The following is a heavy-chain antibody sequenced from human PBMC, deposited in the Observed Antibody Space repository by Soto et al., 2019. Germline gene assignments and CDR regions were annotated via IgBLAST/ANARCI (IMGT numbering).Heavy chain of an antibody. Sequence: SGGSLRLSCAASGFTFGSYAMSWVRQAPGKGLEWVSAISGSGGSTYYADSVKGRFTISRDNSKNTLYLQMNSLRAEDTAVYYCAKDRSDDSSGYYWLNYWGQGTLVTVSS. D-gene: IGHD3-22*01. V-gene: IGHV3-23*01. CDR3: AKDRSDDSSGYYWLNY. J-gene: IGHJ4*02. CDR1: GFTFGSYA. CDR2: ISGSGGST.